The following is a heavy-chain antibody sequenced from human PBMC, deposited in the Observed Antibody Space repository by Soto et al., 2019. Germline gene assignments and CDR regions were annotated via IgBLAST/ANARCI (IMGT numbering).Heavy chain of an antibody. D-gene: IGHD5-12*01. V-gene: IGHV4-30-2*01. J-gene: IGHJ4*02. Sequence: LSLTCAVSGGSISSGGYSWSWIRQPPGKGLEWIGYIYHSGSTYYNPSLKSRVTISVDRSKNQFSLKLSSVTAADTAVYYCARADGYTPYFDYWGQGTLVTVSS. CDR2: IYHSGST. CDR1: GGSISSGGYS. CDR3: ARADGYTPYFDY.